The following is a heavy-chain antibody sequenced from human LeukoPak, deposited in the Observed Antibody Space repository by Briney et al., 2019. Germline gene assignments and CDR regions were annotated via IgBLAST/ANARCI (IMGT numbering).Heavy chain of an antibody. CDR2: IYYSGST. V-gene: IGHV4-39*07. Sequence: SETLSLTCTVSGGSISSSSYYWGWIRQPPGKGLEWIGSIYYSGSTYYNPSLKSRVTTSVDTSKNEFSLNLSSVTAADTAVYYCARAGTNLGDYDYWGQGTLVTVSS. D-gene: IGHD4-17*01. CDR1: GGSISSSSYY. J-gene: IGHJ4*02. CDR3: ARAGTNLGDYDY.